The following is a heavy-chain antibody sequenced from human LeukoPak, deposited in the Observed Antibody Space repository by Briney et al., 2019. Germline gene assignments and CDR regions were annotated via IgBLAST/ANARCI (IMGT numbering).Heavy chain of an antibody. CDR1: GLTFSDYY. CDR3: GRDQRRYYYYGMDV. D-gene: IGHD6-25*01. V-gene: IGHV3-11*01. J-gene: IGHJ6*02. CDR2: ISSSGSTI. Sequence: GGSLRLSCAASGLTFSDYYMSWIRQAPGKGLEWVSYISSSGSTINYADSVKGRFTISTDNAKNSLYLQMNSLRAEDTAVYYCGRDQRRYYYYGMDVWGQGNTVTVSS.